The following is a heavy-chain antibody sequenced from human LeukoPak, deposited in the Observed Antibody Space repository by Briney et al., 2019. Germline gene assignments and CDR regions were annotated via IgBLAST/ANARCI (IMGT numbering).Heavy chain of an antibody. CDR1: GFTFNMYA. V-gene: IGHV3-23*01. CDR3: ARRTRSAFDQ. Sequence: GGSLRLSCAASGFTFNMYAMNWVRQVPGKGLEWLAGISGRGNGTYYADSVKGRFFISRDNSKNTLFLLMNGLRGQDTAVYWCARRTRSAFDQWGQGTLVTVSS. CDR2: ISGRGNGT. J-gene: IGHJ5*02.